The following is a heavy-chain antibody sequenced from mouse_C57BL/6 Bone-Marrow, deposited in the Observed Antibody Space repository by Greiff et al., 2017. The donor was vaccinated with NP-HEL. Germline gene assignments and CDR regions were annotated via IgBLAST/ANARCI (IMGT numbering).Heavy chain of an antibody. V-gene: IGHV1-15*01. D-gene: IGHD2-2*01. CDR1: GYTFTDYE. CDR3: TRVTMVTMDY. J-gene: IGHJ2*01. Sequence: QVQLQQSGAELVRPGASVTLSCKASGYTFTDYEMHWVKQTPVHGLEWIGAIDPETGGTTYNQKFKGKAILTADKSSSTAYMELRSLTSEDSAVDYCTRVTMVTMDYWGQGTTLTVSS. CDR2: IDPETGGT.